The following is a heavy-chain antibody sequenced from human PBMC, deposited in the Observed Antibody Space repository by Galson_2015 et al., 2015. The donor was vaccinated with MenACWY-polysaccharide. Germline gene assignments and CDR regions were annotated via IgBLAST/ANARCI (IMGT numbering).Heavy chain of an antibody. Sequence: SVKVSCKASGYSFSSYDINRVRQTTGQGLEWMGWMNPNSGNTGYAQKLQGRVTMTRNTSISIAYMDLSGLRSEDTAVYYCARGGKYYYDSSGYLNWFDPWGQGTLVTVSS. CDR3: ARGGKYYYDSSGYLNWFDP. CDR2: MNPNSGNT. CDR1: GYSFSSYD. V-gene: IGHV1-8*01. D-gene: IGHD3-22*01. J-gene: IGHJ5*02.